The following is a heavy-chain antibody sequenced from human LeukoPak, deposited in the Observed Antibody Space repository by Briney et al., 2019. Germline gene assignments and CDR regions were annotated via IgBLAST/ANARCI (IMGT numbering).Heavy chain of an antibody. D-gene: IGHD4-17*01. Sequence: GGSLRLSCTASGFIFSSYAKNWVRQAPGKGLEWVSSISGGGGSTYYADSVKGRFTISRDNSKNTLYLQMNSLRAEDTAVYYCAKNKGTTVSANDYWGQGTLVPVSS. J-gene: IGHJ4*02. CDR3: AKNKGTTVSANDY. CDR2: ISGGGGST. CDR1: GFIFSSYA. V-gene: IGHV3-23*01.